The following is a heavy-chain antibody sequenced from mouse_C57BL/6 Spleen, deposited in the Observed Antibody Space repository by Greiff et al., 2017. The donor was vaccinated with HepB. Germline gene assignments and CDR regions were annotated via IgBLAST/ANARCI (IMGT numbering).Heavy chain of an antibody. CDR1: GYTFTSYW. V-gene: IGHV1-69*01. CDR2: IDPSDSYT. CDR3: ARRVWYYAMDY. Sequence: QVHVKQPGAELVMPGASVKLSCKASGYTFTSYWMHWVKQRPGQGLEWIGEIDPSDSYTNYNQKFKGKSTLTVDKSSSTAYMQLSSLTSEDSAVYYCARRVWYYAMDYWGQGTSVTVSS. J-gene: IGHJ4*01.